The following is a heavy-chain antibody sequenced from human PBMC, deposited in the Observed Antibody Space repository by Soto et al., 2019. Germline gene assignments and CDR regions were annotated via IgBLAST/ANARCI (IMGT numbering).Heavy chain of an antibody. CDR3: TTLSYLYYDGMDV. Sequence: GGSLRLSCEASGFTFSNAWMHWVRQGPGKGLEWLGRIKSKVDGGTADYVAATKGRFSISRDDLKNMLYLQMNSLKPDDTAVYYCTTLSYLYYDGMDVWGQGTTVTVSS. CDR2: IKSKVDGGTA. CDR1: GFTFSNAW. J-gene: IGHJ6*02. V-gene: IGHV3-15*01. D-gene: IGHD2-2*01.